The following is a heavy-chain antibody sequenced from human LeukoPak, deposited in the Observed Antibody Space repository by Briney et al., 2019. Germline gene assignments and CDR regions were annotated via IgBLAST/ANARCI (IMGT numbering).Heavy chain of an antibody. CDR3: ARGFGGYHL. V-gene: IGHV3-7*01. Sequence: GGSLRLSCAASGFTFSSYSMNWVRQAPGKGLEWVANIKQDGSEKNYVDSVKGRFTISRDNAKNSLYLQMNSLRAEDTAVYYCARGFGGYHLWGQGTLVTVSS. J-gene: IGHJ5*02. CDR2: IKQDGSEK. D-gene: IGHD3-22*01. CDR1: GFTFSSYS.